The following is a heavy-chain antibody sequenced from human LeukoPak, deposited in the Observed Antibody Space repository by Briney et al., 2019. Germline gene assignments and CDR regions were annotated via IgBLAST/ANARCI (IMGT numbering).Heavy chain of an antibody. CDR3: TRETSSRYFDY. J-gene: IGHJ4*02. Sequence: ASVKVSCKASGYTLTSYDINWVRQATGQGLEWMGWMNPNSGRTGYAQNFQGRITITRNTSISTAYMELSSLRSEDTAVYYCTRETSSRYFDYWGQGSLVTVSS. CDR2: MNPNSGRT. CDR1: GYTLTSYD. V-gene: IGHV1-8*01.